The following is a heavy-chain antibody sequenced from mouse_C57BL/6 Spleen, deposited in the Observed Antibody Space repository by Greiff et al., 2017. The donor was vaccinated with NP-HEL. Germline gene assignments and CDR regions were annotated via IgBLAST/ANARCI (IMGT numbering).Heavy chain of an antibody. J-gene: IGHJ4*01. D-gene: IGHD2-5*01. V-gene: IGHV5-6*02. CDR1: GFTFSSYG. CDR3: ARRSSNYDYYAMDY. CDR2: ISSGGSYT. Sequence: DVKLVESGGDLVKPGGSLKLSCAASGFTFSSYGMSWVRQTPDKRLEWVATISSGGSYTYYPDSVKGRFTISRDNAKNTLYLQMSSLKSEDTAMYYCARRSSNYDYYAMDYWGQGTSVTVSS.